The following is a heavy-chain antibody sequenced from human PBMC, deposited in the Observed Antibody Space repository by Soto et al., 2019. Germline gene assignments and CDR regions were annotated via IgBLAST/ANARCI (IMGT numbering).Heavy chain of an antibody. CDR3: ARVRITLFGVVIGGFDY. V-gene: IGHV7-4-1*01. D-gene: IGHD3-3*01. CDR2: INTNTGNP. Sequence: ASVKVSCKASGYTFTSYAMNWVRQAPGQGLEWMGWINTNTGNPTYAQGFTGRFVFSLDTYVSTAYLQICSLKAEDTAVYYCARVRITLFGVVIGGFDYWGQGTLVTVSS. CDR1: GYTFTSYA. J-gene: IGHJ4*02.